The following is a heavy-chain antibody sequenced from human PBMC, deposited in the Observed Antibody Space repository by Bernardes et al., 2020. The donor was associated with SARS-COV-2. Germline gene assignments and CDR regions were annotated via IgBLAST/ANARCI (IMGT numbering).Heavy chain of an antibody. Sequence: ASVKVSCKASGDTLNGYGFSWVRQAPGQGLDWMGWISFHTGQTDYALRFQGRVTMTTDTATRTAFMELRSLRSDDTAMYYCATMIRAIDYWGQGTLVTVSS. CDR1: GDTLNGYG. D-gene: IGHD3-10*01. V-gene: IGHV1-18*04. J-gene: IGHJ4*02. CDR3: ATMIRAIDY. CDR2: ISFHTGQT.